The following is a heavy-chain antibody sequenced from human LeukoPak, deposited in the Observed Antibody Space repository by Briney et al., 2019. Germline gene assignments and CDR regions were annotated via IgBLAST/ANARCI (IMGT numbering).Heavy chain of an antibody. CDR3: ARTMRYYDSGHY. CDR2: ISNTGTTV. Sequence: AGGSLRLSCAASGFTFTNYEMNWVRQAPGKGLEWISYISNTGTTVFYADSVKGRFTISRDNAKNSVFLQMDSLRAEDTAVYYCARTMRYYDSGHYWGQGTLATVSS. D-gene: IGHD3-16*01. V-gene: IGHV3-48*03. J-gene: IGHJ4*02. CDR1: GFTFTNYE.